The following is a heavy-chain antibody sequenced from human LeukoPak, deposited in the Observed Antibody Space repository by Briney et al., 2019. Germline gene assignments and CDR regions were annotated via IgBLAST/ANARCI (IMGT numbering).Heavy chain of an antibody. V-gene: IGHV3-21*01. CDR3: ARAWRVGATPDY. D-gene: IGHD1-26*01. Sequence: GGSLRLSCAASGFTFSGYSMNWVRQAPGKGLEWVSSISSSSSYIYYADSVKGRFTISRDNAKNSLYLQMNSLRAEDTAVYYCARAWRVGATPDYWGQGTLVTVSS. CDR2: ISSSSSYI. CDR1: GFTFSGYS. J-gene: IGHJ4*02.